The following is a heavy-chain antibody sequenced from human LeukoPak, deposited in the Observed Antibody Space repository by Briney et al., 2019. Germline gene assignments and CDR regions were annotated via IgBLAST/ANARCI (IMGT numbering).Heavy chain of an antibody. V-gene: IGHV4-38-2*02. Sequence: TSETLSLTSTVSGDSGTNDFFWGWVRQPPGKELEWIGSFCLGRDTSYRPPLKSRVTISVDTSKNQFALNLNSVTAADAAVYYCARWASISREPGGFFDHWGQGTLVTVSS. CDR3: ARWASISREPGGFFDH. CDR1: GDSGTNDFF. J-gene: IGHJ4*02. D-gene: IGHD1-14*01. CDR2: FCLGRDT.